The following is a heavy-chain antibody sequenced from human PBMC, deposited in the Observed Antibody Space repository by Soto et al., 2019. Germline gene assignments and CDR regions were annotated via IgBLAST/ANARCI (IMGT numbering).Heavy chain of an antibody. Sequence: EVQLLESGGGLVQPGESLRLSCAASGFTFSSYAMSWVRQAPGKGLEWVSGISNGGGGTFYADFVKGRFTISRDNSKNTLYLQMNSLRAEDTAVYYCAKGGNTSPWGQGTLVTVSS. CDR3: AKGGNTSP. J-gene: IGHJ5*02. D-gene: IGHD2-2*01. CDR2: ISNGGGGT. V-gene: IGHV3-23*01. CDR1: GFTFSSYA.